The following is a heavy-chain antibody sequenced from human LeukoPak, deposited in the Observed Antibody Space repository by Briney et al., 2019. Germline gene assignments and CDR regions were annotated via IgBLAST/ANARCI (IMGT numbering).Heavy chain of an antibody. D-gene: IGHD4-17*01. CDR1: GFTSNTYE. Sequence: GGSLRLSCAASGFTSNTYEMNWVRQAPGKGLEWVSYISSGAGSIYYADSVKGRFTISRDNAENSLYLQMNSLRAEDTAVYYCARDHRSVIDYWGQGTLVTVSS. J-gene: IGHJ4*02. V-gene: IGHV3-48*03. CDR2: ISSGAGSI. CDR3: ARDHRSVIDY.